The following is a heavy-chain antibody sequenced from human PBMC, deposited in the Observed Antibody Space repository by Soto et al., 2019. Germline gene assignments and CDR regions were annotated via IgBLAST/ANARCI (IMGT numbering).Heavy chain of an antibody. CDR1: GGPISSSTYY. CDR2: TFYSAST. D-gene: IGHD2-15*01. Sequence: SETLSLTCTVSGGPISSSTYYWGWIRQLPGKGLEWIGSTFYSASTYYNPSPRSRVAIYIDLSKNQFSLKLSSVTAADTAVYYCARHLVVAATTYNWFDLWGQGTLVTVSS. CDR3: ARHLVVAATTYNWFDL. V-gene: IGHV4-39*01. J-gene: IGHJ5*02.